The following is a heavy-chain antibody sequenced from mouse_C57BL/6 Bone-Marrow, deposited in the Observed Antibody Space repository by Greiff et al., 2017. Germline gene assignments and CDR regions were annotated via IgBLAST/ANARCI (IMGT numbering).Heavy chain of an antibody. V-gene: IGHV1-50*01. CDR1: GYTFTSYW. Sequence: VQLQQPGAELVKPGASVTLSCKASGYTFTSYWMQWVKQRPGQGLEWIGEIDPSDSYTNYNQKFKGKATLTVDTSSSTAYMQLSSLTSEDSAVYYCAREGYYVYYYAMDYWGQGTSVTVSS. CDR3: AREGYYVYYYAMDY. CDR2: IDPSDSYT. J-gene: IGHJ4*01. D-gene: IGHD2-3*01.